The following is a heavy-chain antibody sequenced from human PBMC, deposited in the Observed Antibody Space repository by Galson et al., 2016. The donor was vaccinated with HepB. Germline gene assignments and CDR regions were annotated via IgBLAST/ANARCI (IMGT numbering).Heavy chain of an antibody. CDR3: ARARGQQLFDY. V-gene: IGHV4-31*03. CDR2: IDNTEST. J-gene: IGHJ4*02. Sequence: TLSLICNVSGDFITTGSYYWSWIRQHPAKGLVWLGYIDNTESTNYNPSLTSRLTISVDTPRNQFSLRLTSVTAADAAVYYCARARGQQLFDYWGQGTLVTVSS. CDR1: GDFITTGSYY. D-gene: IGHD6-13*01.